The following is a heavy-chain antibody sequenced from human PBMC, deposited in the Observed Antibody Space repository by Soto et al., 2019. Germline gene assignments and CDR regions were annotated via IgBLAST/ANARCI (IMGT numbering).Heavy chain of an antibody. CDR2: IFHTGTT. Sequence: QVQLQESGPGLAMPSQTLSLTCTVSGASLSSGGYYWTWIRQVPGKALEWIGYIFHTGTTFYNPSLKSRVVMSIEKSDNQFSLNLRSVTAADTAVYYCARGLGYDSNGRFLAAFDVWGQGTMVTVSS. V-gene: IGHV4-31*03. CDR3: ARGLGYDSNGRFLAAFDV. D-gene: IGHD3-22*01. J-gene: IGHJ3*01. CDR1: GASLSSGGYY.